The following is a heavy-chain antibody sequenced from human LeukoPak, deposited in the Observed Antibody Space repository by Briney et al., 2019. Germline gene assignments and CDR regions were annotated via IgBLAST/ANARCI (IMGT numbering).Heavy chain of an antibody. V-gene: IGHV1-18*01. Sequence: GASVKVSCKASGYSFTSYGISWVRQAPGQGLEWMGWISAHNGATNYTQKFQGRIIMTIDTSTNTAYMVVRSLRSDDTAVDYCARESSAGSYQNDYWGQGTLVTVSS. CDR3: ARESSAGSYQNDY. J-gene: IGHJ4*02. CDR1: GYSFTSYG. D-gene: IGHD3-10*01. CDR2: ISAHNGAT.